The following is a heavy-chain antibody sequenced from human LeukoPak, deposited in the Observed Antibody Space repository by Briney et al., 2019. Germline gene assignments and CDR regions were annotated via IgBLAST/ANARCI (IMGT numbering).Heavy chain of an antibody. CDR2: IKQDGSEK. J-gene: IGHJ6*03. CDR1: GFTFSSYW. Sequence: GGSLRLSCAASGFTFSSYWMSWVRQAPGKGLEWVANIKQDGSEKYYVDSVKGRFTISRDNAKNSLYLQMNSLRAEDTAVYYCARAYYDYSDYYYYMDVWGKGTTVTASS. CDR3: ARAYYDYSDYYYYMDV. D-gene: IGHD3-3*01. V-gene: IGHV3-7*01.